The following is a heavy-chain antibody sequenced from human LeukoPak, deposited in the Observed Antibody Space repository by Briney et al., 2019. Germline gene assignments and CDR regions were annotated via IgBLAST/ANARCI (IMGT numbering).Heavy chain of an antibody. Sequence: PGGSLRLSCAASGFTVSSNYMSWVRQAPGKGLEWVSVIYSGGSTYYADSVKGRFTISRDNSKNTLYLQMNSLRAEDTAVYYRGRIAINANNGMDVWGQGTTVTVSS. J-gene: IGHJ6*02. CDR3: GRIAINANNGMDV. CDR2: IYSGGST. V-gene: IGHV3-53*01. D-gene: IGHD1/OR15-1a*01. CDR1: GFTVSSNY.